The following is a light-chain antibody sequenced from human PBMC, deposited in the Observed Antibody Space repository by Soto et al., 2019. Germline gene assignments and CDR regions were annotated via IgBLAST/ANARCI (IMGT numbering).Light chain of an antibody. CDR2: DAS. CDR3: QQANSFPFA. CDR1: GNIIKY. Sequence: DIQMTQSPSSLSASVGDRFTITCRSSGNIIKYLNLYQQKLGKAPKLLIYDASNLETGVPSRFSGSGSGTDFTLTISSLQPEDFATYYCQQANSFPFAFGQGTRLEI. V-gene: IGKV1-33*01. J-gene: IGKJ5*01.